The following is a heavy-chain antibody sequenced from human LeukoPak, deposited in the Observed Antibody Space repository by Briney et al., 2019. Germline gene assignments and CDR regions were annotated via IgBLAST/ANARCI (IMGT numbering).Heavy chain of an antibody. J-gene: IGHJ4*02. V-gene: IGHV3-33*01. CDR1: GFTFSSYG. CDR2: IWYDGSNK. CDR3: ARDPLVVPAAIGEFLDY. D-gene: IGHD2-2*01. Sequence: PGRSLRLSCAASGFTFSSYGMHWVRQAPGKGLEWVAVIWYDGSNKYYADSVKGRFTISRDNSKNTLYLQMNSLRAEDTAVYYCARDPLVVPAAIGEFLDYWGQGTLVTVSS.